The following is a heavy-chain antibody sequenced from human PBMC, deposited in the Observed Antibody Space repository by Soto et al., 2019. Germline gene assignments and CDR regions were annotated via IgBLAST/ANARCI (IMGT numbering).Heavy chain of an antibody. J-gene: IGHJ4*02. CDR2: IHNSAST. CDR3: GRVVIAATPHRDVDY. CDR1: GGSVSSTNYY. Sequence: SETLSLTCTVSGGSVSSTNYYWGWIRQPPGKGLEWIGSIHNSASTYYNPSLKSRVTISVDTSRNQFSLNLNSVTAADTAMYYCGRVVIAATPHRDVDYWGQGTLVTVSS. D-gene: IGHD2-21*01. V-gene: IGHV4-39*01.